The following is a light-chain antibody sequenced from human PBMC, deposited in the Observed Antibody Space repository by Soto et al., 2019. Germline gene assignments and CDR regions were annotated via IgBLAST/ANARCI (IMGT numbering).Light chain of an antibody. J-gene: IGKJ2*01. Sequence: DIQMTQSPSTLSASVGDRVTITCRASQSINSWLAWYQQKPGKAPKLLIYKASSLESGVPSRFSGSGSGTEFTLTISSLQPGDFATYYCQQYNSYGTFGQGTKLEIK. V-gene: IGKV1-5*03. CDR1: QSINSW. CDR2: KAS. CDR3: QQYNSYGT.